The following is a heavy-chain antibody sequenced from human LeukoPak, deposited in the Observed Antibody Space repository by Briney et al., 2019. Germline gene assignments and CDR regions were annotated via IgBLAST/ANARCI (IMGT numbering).Heavy chain of an antibody. V-gene: IGHV4-59*01. CDR1: GGSISSYY. CDR3: ASTYSSSWGYFDY. D-gene: IGHD6-13*01. Sequence: PSETLSLTCTVSGGSISSYYWSWIRQPPGKGLEWIGYIYYSGSTNYNPSLKSRVTISVDTSKNQFSLKLSSVTAADTAVYYCASTYSSSWGYFDYWGQGALVTVSS. J-gene: IGHJ4*02. CDR2: IYYSGST.